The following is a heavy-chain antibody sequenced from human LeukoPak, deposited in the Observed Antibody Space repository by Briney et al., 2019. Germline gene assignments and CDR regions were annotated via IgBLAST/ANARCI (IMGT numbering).Heavy chain of an antibody. CDR3: ARGCYYERSGYCPFDY. D-gene: IGHD3-22*01. V-gene: IGHV1-18*01. J-gene: IGHJ4*02. Sequence: GASVKVSCKAPCYTFPSYGISWVRQAPGQGLEWMGWISAYNGNTNYAQKLQGRVTMTTDTSTSTAYMELRSLRSDDTAVYYCARGCYYERSGYCPFDYWGPGTLVTVSS. CDR1: CYTFPSYG. CDR2: ISAYNGNT.